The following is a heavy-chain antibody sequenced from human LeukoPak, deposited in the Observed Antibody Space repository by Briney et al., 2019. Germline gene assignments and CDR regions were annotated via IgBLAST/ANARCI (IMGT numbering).Heavy chain of an antibody. D-gene: IGHD2-15*01. V-gene: IGHV3-7*01. Sequence: GGSLRLSCETSGFSFSTYWMSWVRQAPGKGLEWVANIRQDGSEKYYVDSVKGRFTISRDNAKNSLNLQMNSLRAEDTAVYYCARGDEVVAADYYYYMDVWAKGPRSPSP. J-gene: IGHJ6*03. CDR3: ARGDEVVAADYYYYMDV. CDR2: IRQDGSEK. CDR1: GFSFSTYW.